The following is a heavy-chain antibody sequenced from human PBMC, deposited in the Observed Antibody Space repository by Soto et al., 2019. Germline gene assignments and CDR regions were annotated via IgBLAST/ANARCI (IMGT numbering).Heavy chain of an antibody. Sequence: VAVIWYDGSNKYYADSVKGRFTISRDNSKNTLYLQMNSLRAEDTAVYYCARDRITIFGVVTDYYYYGMDVWGQGTTVTVSS. J-gene: IGHJ6*02. CDR3: ARDRITIFGVVTDYYYYGMDV. V-gene: IGHV3-33*01. D-gene: IGHD3-3*01. CDR2: IWYDGSNK.